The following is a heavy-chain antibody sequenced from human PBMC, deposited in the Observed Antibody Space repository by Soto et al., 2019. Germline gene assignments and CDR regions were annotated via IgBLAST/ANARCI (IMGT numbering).Heavy chain of an antibody. V-gene: IGHV4-34*01. CDR3: ARGEGRLVGTWFDP. J-gene: IGHJ5*02. D-gene: IGHD5-12*01. Sequence: QVQLQQWGAGLLKPSETLSLTCDVYGGSFSRYYWHWIRQPPGKGLAWLGEINHSGSTNYNPSLESRVTISLDTSKTQFSLKLTSVTAADTAVYYCARGEGRLVGTWFDPWGQGTLVTVSS. CDR1: GGSFSRYY. CDR2: INHSGST.